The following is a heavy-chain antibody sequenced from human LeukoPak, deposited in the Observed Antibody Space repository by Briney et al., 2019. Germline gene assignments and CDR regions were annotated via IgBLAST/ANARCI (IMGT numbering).Heavy chain of an antibody. CDR2: ISSDGGKT. J-gene: IGHJ4*02. CDR1: GFTFSSYA. Sequence: GGSLRLSCSAPGFTFSSYAMHWVRQAPGKGLEYVSSISSDGGKTYYADSVKGRFPIPRDNSKNTLTLQMSGLRAEDTAVYYCVKDRWVDYWGQGTLVTVSS. CDR3: VKDRWVDY. D-gene: IGHD4-23*01. V-gene: IGHV3-64D*09.